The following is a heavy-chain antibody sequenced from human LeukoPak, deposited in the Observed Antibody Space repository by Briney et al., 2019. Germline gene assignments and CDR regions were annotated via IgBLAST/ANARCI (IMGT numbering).Heavy chain of an antibody. CDR3: APLAATTDY. V-gene: IGHV3-23*01. Sequence: TGGSLTPSSAASGFTLSSYAMSWVRQAPGKGLEWVSSISASGGGTYYADSVKGRFTISRDTSKNTLYLQMNSLRAEDTAVYYCAPLAATTDYWGQGTLVTVSS. CDR1: GFTLSSYA. D-gene: IGHD5-12*01. CDR2: ISASGGGT. J-gene: IGHJ4*02.